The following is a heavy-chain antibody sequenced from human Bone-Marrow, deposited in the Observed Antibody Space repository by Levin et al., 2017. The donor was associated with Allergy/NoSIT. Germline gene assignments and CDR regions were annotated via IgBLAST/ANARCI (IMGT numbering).Heavy chain of an antibody. D-gene: IGHD6-13*01. CDR1: GFTFSSYA. CDR2: ISGSGGST. CDR3: AKDPLGIAAGPYYFDY. J-gene: IGHJ4*02. V-gene: IGHV3-23*01. Sequence: QSGGSLRLSCAASGFTFSSYAMSWVRQAPGKGLEWVSAISGSGGSTYYADSVKGRFTISRDNSKNTLYLQMNSLRAEDTAVYYCAKDPLGIAAGPYYFDYWGQGTLVTVSS.